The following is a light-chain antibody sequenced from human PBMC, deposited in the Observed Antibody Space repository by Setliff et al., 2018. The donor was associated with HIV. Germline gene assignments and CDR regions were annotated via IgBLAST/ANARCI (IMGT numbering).Light chain of an antibody. CDR3: SSYTSTRALL. V-gene: IGLV2-14*03. CDR2: DVT. J-gene: IGLJ2*01. Sequence: QSVLTQPASVSGSPGQSVTISCTGTSSDVGGYNFVSRYQQHPGKTPELLIYDVTNRPSGVSDRFSGSKSGNTASLTISGLQPEDEADYYCSSYTSTRALLFGGGT. CDR1: SSDVGGYNF.